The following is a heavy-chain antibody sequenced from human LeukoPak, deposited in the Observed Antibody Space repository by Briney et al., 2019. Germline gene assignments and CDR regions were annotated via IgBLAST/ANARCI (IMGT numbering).Heavy chain of an antibody. CDR3: ARDERRNYDFWSGYYGYYYYMDV. D-gene: IGHD3-3*01. J-gene: IGHJ6*03. CDR1: GGSISSSSYY. Sequence: TTSETLSLTCTVSGGSISSSSYYWSWIRQPPGKGLEWIGEINHSGSTNYNPSLKSRVTISVDTSKNQFSLKLSSVTTADTAVYYCARDERRNYDFWSGYYGYYYYMDVWGKGTTVTVSS. CDR2: INHSGST. V-gene: IGHV4-39*07.